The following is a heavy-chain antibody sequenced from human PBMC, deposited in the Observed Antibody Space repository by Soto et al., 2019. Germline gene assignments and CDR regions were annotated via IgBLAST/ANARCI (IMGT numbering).Heavy chain of an antibody. V-gene: IGHV4-39*01. CDR3: ARPADSSGYHY. CDR1: GGSISSGSYY. J-gene: IGHJ4*02. CDR2: IYYSGST. Sequence: SETLSLTCTVSGGSISSGSYYWGWIRQPPGKGLEWIGSIYYSGSTYYNPSLKSRVTISVDTSKNQFPLKLSSVTAADTAVYYCARPADSSGYHYWGQGTLVTVSS. D-gene: IGHD3-22*01.